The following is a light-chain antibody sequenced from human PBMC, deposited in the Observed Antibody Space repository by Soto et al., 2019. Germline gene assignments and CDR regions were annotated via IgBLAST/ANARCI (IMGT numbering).Light chain of an antibody. Sequence: QSALTQPASVSGSPGQSITISCTGSSSDVGGYVYVSWYQQHPGKTPKLMIYEVSNRPSGVSNRFSGSKSGNTASLTISGLRTEDEADYYCSSYTFSNTLIFGGGTKVTVL. V-gene: IGLV2-14*01. CDR3: SSYTFSNTLI. CDR1: SSDVGGYVY. CDR2: EVS. J-gene: IGLJ2*01.